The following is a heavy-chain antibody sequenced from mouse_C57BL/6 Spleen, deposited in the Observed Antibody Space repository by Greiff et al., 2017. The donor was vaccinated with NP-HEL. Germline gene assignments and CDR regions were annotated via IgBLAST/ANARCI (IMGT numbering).Heavy chain of an antibody. CDR3: AREGYYSSGYFDG. CDR1: GFTFSDYY. V-gene: IGHV5-16*01. D-gene: IGHD2-12*01. J-gene: IGHJ1*03. Sequence: EVMLVESEGGLVQPGSSMKLSCTASGFTFSDYYMAWVRQVPEKGLEWVANINYDGSSTYYLDSLKSRFIISRDNAKNILYLQMSSLKSEDTATYYCAREGYYSSGYFDGWGTGTTVTVSS. CDR2: INYDGSST.